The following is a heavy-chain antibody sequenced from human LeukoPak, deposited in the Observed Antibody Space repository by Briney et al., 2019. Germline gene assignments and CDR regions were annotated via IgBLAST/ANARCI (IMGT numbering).Heavy chain of an antibody. J-gene: IGHJ6*02. Sequence: SETLSLTCTVSGGSISSYYWSWIRQPPGKGPEWIGYIYYSGSTNYDPSLKSRVTISVDTSKNQFSLKLSSVTAADTAVYYCARVRRYGSGSYYYYGMDVWGQGTTVTVSS. CDR1: GGSISSYY. D-gene: IGHD3-10*01. CDR3: ARVRRYGSGSYYYYGMDV. V-gene: IGHV4-59*01. CDR2: IYYSGST.